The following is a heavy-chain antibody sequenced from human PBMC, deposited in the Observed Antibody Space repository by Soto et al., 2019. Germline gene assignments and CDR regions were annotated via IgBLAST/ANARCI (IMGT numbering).Heavy chain of an antibody. V-gene: IGHV4-31*03. CDR2: IYYSGST. J-gene: IGHJ6*02. D-gene: IGHD4-4*01. Sequence: PSETLSLTCTVSGGSISSGGYYWSWIRQHPGKGLEWIGYIYYSGSTYYNPSLKSRVTISVDTSKNQFSLKLSSVTAADTAVYYCARDSAVTPYYYYGMDVWGQGTTVTVSS. CDR3: ARDSAVTPYYYYGMDV. CDR1: GGSISSGGYY.